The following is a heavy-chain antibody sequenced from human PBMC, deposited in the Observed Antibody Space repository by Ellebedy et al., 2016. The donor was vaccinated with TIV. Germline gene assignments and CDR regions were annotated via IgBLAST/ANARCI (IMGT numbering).Heavy chain of an antibody. V-gene: IGHV4-59*01. CDR2: IHYSEST. CDR3: VVGYGWLIDY. D-gene: IGHD5-12*01. CDR1: HGSISDYY. Sequence: SETLSLXXTVSHGSISDYYWNWIRQPPGKGLEWIGIIHYSESTNYNPSLKSRLTISLDTSRNQFSLNLHSVTAADTAVYYCVVGYGWLIDYWGRGNLVTVSS. J-gene: IGHJ4*02.